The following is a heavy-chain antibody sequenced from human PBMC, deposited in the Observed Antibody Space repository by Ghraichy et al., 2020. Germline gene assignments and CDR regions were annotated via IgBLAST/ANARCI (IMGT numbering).Heavy chain of an antibody. V-gene: IGHV3-23*01. J-gene: IGHJ4*02. D-gene: IGHD3-22*01. CDR2: ISPSGGST. CDR1: GFTFSSYA. CDR3: AKKMRSSDSVGTTYFDY. Sequence: GGSLRLSCAASGFTFSSYAMGWVRQAPGKGLEWVSSISPSGGSTYYADSVKGRFTISRDNAKNTLYLQMSSLRAEDTAIYYCAKKMRSSDSVGTTYFDYWGQGTLVSVSS.